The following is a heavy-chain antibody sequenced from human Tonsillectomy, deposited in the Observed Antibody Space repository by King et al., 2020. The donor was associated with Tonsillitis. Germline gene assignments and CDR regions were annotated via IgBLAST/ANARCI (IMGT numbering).Heavy chain of an antibody. D-gene: IGHD5-18*01. CDR3: ARGYSYGFFDY. J-gene: IGHJ4*02. V-gene: IGHV4-34*01. CDR1: GGSFSGYC. Sequence: QVQLQQWGAGLLKPSETLSLTCAVYGGSFSGYCWSWIRQPPGKGLEWIGEINHSGSTNYNPSLKSRVTISVDTSKNQFSLKLSSVTAADTAVYYCARGYSYGFFDYWGQGTLVTVSS. CDR2: INHSGST.